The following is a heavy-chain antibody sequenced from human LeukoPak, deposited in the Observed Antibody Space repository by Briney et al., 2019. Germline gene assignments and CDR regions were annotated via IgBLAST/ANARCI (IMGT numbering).Heavy chain of an antibody. D-gene: IGHD3-3*01. Sequence: GGSLRLSCAASGFTLSSYAMSWVRQAPGKGLEWVSAIRGSGGSTYYADSVKGRFTISRDNSKSTLYLQMSSLRAEDTAVYYCAKSAYDFWSSFDYWGQGTLVTVSS. CDR2: IRGSGGST. CDR1: GFTLSSYA. V-gene: IGHV3-23*01. J-gene: IGHJ4*02. CDR3: AKSAYDFWSSFDY.